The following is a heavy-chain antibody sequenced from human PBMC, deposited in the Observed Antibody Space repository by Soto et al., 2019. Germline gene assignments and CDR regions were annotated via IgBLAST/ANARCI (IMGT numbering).Heavy chain of an antibody. V-gene: IGHV3-23*01. CDR3: VTDPNWEGGY. CDR2: INYSGFSE. J-gene: IGHJ4*02. D-gene: IGHD1-1*01. Sequence: SLRLSCAASGFAFSRNDMNWVRQRPGKVLEWVSNINYSGFSEYYSDAVKGRFTISRDNSKNILYLEMNSLKVDDTAVYYCVTDPNWEGGYWGQRALVTVSS. CDR1: GFAFSRND.